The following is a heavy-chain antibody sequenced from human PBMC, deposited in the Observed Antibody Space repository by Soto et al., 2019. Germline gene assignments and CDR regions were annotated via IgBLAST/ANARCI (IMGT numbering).Heavy chain of an antibody. Sequence: PGGSLRLSCAASGFTFSSYAMSWVRQAPGKGLEWVSAISGSGGSTYYADSVKGRFTISRDNSKNTLYLQMNSLRAEDTAVYYCAKDRAAVSGSPYYGMDVWGQGTTVTVSS. D-gene: IGHD3-10*01. V-gene: IGHV3-23*01. J-gene: IGHJ6*02. CDR2: ISGSGGST. CDR3: AKDRAAVSGSPYYGMDV. CDR1: GFTFSSYA.